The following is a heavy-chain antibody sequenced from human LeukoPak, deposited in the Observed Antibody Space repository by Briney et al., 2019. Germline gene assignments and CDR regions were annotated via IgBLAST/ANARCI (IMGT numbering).Heavy chain of an antibody. CDR3: ARDPTIFGVVIVPDY. D-gene: IGHD3-3*01. V-gene: IGHV3-48*01. Sequence: PGGSLRLSCAASGFTFSDFDLNWVRQAPGKGLEWVSYISGSSRTTYYTDSVKGRFTISRDNAKNSLYLQMNSLRAEDTAVYYCARDPTIFGVVIVPDYWGQGTLVTVSS. CDR2: ISGSSRTT. J-gene: IGHJ4*02. CDR1: GFTFSDFD.